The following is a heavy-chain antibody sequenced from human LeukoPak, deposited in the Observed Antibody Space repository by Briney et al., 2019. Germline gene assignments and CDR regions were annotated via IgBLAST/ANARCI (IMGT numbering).Heavy chain of an antibody. D-gene: IGHD3-16*01. J-gene: IGHJ6*02. CDR2: INHNGNVN. CDR1: GFTFSTYG. Sequence: SGGSLRLSCAASGFTFSTYGMHWARQAPGKGLEWVASINHNGNVNYYVDSVKGRFTISRDNAKNSLYLQMSNLRAEDTAVYFCARGGGLDVWGQGATVTVSS. V-gene: IGHV3-7*03. CDR3: ARGGGLDV.